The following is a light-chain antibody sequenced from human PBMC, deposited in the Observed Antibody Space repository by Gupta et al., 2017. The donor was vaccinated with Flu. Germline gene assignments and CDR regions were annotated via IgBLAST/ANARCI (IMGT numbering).Light chain of an antibody. J-gene: IGKJ4*01. CDR2: GAS. CDR1: QGISDS. CDR3: QNDHSASLT. Sequence: DIQMTQSPSSLSASVGDRVTITCRASQGISDSLAWYQQKPGKVPKIIIYGASILHSGVPSRFSGSGSGTDFTLTISSLQPEDVASYYCQNDHSASLTFGGGTKVEIK. V-gene: IGKV1-27*01.